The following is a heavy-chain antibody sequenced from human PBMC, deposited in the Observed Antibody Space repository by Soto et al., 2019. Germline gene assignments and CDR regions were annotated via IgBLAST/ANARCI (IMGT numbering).Heavy chain of an antibody. D-gene: IGHD6-19*01. CDR1: GFTFSSYA. CDR2: ISGSGGST. J-gene: IGHJ4*02. V-gene: IGHV3-23*01. CDR3: AKDAAQWLVPYYFDY. Sequence: GGPLRLSCAASGFTFSSYAMSWVRQAPGKGLEWVSAISGSGGSTYYADSVKGRFTISRDNSKNTLYLQMNSLRAEDTAVYYCAKDAAQWLVPYYFDYWGLGTLVTVSS.